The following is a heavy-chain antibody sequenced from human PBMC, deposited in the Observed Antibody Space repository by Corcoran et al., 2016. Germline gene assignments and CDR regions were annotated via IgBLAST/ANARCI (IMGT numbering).Heavy chain of an antibody. CDR3: ARGSKYQLTQAFDL. J-gene: IGHJ2*01. CDR2: IYYSGST. CDR1: GGSICRYY. D-gene: IGHD2-2*01. Sequence: QVQLQESGPGLVKPSETLSLTCTVSGGSICRYYWSWIRQPPGKGLEWSGYIYYSGSTNYNPSLKSRVTISVDTSKNPFSLKLSSVTAADTAVYYCARGSKYQLTQAFDLWGRGTLVTVSS. V-gene: IGHV4-59*01.